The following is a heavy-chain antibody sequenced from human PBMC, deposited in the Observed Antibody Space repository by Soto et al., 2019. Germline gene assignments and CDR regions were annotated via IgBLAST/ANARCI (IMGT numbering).Heavy chain of an antibody. Sequence: EVQLVESGGGLVQPGGSLRLSCAASGFTFSSYSMNWVRQAPGKGLEWVSYISSSSSTIYYADSVKGRFTISRDNAKNSLYLQMNSLRDEDTAVYYCTREVLNWSGYYTDYYYGMDVWGQGTTVTVSS. J-gene: IGHJ6*02. D-gene: IGHD3-3*01. CDR3: TREVLNWSGYYTDYYYGMDV. V-gene: IGHV3-48*02. CDR1: GFTFSSYS. CDR2: ISSSSSTI.